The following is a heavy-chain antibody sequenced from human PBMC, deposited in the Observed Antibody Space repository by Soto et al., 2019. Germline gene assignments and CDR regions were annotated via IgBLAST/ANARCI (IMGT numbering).Heavy chain of an antibody. CDR2: IDWDDDK. Sequence: TQSLTLTCTFSGFSLSTSGEGVGWIRQPPGKALEWLALIDWDDDKYYSTSLKTRLTISKDTSKNQVVLTMTNMDPVDTATYYCARMVDTAMGNHSVHFDYWSQGTLVTVSS. CDR1: GFSLSTSGEG. V-gene: IGHV2-70*01. D-gene: IGHD5-18*01. CDR3: ARMVDTAMGNHSVHFDY. J-gene: IGHJ4*02.